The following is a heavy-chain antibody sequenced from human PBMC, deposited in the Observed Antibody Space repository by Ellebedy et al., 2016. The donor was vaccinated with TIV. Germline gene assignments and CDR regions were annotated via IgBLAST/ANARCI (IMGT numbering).Heavy chain of an antibody. D-gene: IGHD1-14*01. V-gene: IGHV1-46*01. J-gene: IGHJ6*03. Sequence: ASVKVSXXASGYTFTSYYMHWVRQAPGQGLEWMGIINPSGGSTSYAQKFQGRVTMTRDTSTSTVYMELSSLRSEDTAVYYCARSPRTECYMDVWGKGTTVTVSS. CDR3: ARSPRTECYMDV. CDR2: INPSGGST. CDR1: GYTFTSYY.